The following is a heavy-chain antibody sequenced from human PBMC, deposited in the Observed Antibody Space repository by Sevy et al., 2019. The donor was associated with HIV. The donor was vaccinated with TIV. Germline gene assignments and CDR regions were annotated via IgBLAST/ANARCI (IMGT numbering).Heavy chain of an antibody. CDR3: AKKAAGYSHGDA. Sequence: GGSLRLSCAASGFTFSSYGMHWVRQAPGKGLEWVAVISYDGSNKYYADSVKGRFTISRDNSKNTLYLQMNSLRAEDTAVYYCAKKAAGYSHGDAWGQGTLVTVSS. J-gene: IGHJ5*02. CDR2: ISYDGSNK. V-gene: IGHV3-30*18. D-gene: IGHD5-18*01. CDR1: GFTFSSYG.